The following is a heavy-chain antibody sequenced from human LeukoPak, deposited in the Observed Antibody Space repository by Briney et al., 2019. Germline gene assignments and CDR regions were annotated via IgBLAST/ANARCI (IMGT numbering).Heavy chain of an antibody. V-gene: IGHV4-34*01. CDR2: INHSGST. J-gene: IGHJ1*01. CDR1: GGSFSGYY. Sequence: SETLSLTCAVYGGSFSGYYWSWLRQPPGKGLEWIGEINHSGSTNYNPSLKSRVTISVDTSKNQFSLKLSSVTAADTAVYYCARWEWLEYFQHWGQGTLVTVSS. CDR3: ARWEWLEYFQH. D-gene: IGHD6-19*01.